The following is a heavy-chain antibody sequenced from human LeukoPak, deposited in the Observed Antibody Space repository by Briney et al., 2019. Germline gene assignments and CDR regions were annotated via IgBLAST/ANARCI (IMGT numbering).Heavy chain of an antibody. Sequence: PGGSLRLSCAAPGFMFGSFAIHWIRQAPGKGLEWVSYISSSGSTIYYADSVKGRFTISRDNAKNSLYLQMNSLRAEDTAVYYCARKVSYSSGWYDTGGYFDYWGQGTLVTVSS. CDR2: ISSSGSTI. CDR3: ARKVSYSSGWYDTGGYFDY. D-gene: IGHD6-19*01. V-gene: IGHV3-48*03. CDR1: GFMFGSFA. J-gene: IGHJ4*02.